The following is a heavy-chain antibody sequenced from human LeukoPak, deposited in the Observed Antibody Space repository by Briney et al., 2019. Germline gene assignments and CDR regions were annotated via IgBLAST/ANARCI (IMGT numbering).Heavy chain of an antibody. CDR2: INPNSGGT. V-gene: IGHV1-2*02. Sequence: AASVKVSCKASGYTFTGYYMHWVRQAPGQGLEWMGWINPNSGGTNYAQKFQGRVTMTRDTSISTAYMELSRLRSDDTAVYYCASPMTSSGWLYFDYWGQGTLVTVSS. J-gene: IGHJ4*02. D-gene: IGHD6-19*01. CDR3: ASPMTSSGWLYFDY. CDR1: GYTFTGYY.